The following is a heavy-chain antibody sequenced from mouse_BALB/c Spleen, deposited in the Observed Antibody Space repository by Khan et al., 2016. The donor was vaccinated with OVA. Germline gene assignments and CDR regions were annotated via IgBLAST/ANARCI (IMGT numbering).Heavy chain of an antibody. J-gene: IGHJ3*01. D-gene: IGHD1-3*01. CDR3: ARGSGNSRFAY. CDR2: ISTYYGDA. V-gene: IGHV1S137*01. Sequence: QVQLQQPGAELVRPGDSVKISCKGSGYTFTDYAMHWVKQSHAKSLEWIGVISTYYGDADYNQKFKGKATMTVDKSSSTAYMELARLTSEDSAIYYCARGSGNSRFAYWGQGTLVTVSA. CDR1: GYTFTDYA.